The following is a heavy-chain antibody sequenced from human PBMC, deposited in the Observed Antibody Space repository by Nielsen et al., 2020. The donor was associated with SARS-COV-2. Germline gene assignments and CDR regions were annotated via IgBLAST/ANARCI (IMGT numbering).Heavy chain of an antibody. Sequence: SETLSLTCTVSGGSISSGGYYWSWIRQHPGKGLEWIGYIYYSGSTYYNPSLKSRVTISVDTSKNQFSLKLSSVTAADTAVYYCARDRITIFGVVPWHYMDVWGKGTTVTVSS. D-gene: IGHD3-3*01. CDR2: IYYSGST. CDR1: GGSISSGGYY. CDR3: ARDRITIFGVVPWHYMDV. V-gene: IGHV4-31*03. J-gene: IGHJ6*03.